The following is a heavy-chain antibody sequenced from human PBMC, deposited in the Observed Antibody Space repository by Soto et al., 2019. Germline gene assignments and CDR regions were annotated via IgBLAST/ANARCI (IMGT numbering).Heavy chain of an antibody. D-gene: IGHD2-2*01. V-gene: IGHV3-48*01. J-gene: IGHJ4*02. CDR1: GFTFSSYS. Sequence: HPGGSLRLSCAASGFTFSSYSMNWVRQAPGKGLEWVSYISSSSSTIYYADSVKGRFTISRDNAKNSLYLQMNSLRAEDTAVYYYARDLCSSTSCYGGGTFDYWGQGTLVTVSS. CDR2: ISSSSSTI. CDR3: ARDLCSSTSCYGGGTFDY.